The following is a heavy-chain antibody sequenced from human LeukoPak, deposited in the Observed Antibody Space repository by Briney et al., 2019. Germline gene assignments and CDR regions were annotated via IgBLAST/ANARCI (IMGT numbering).Heavy chain of an antibody. Sequence: GESLKISCKGSGYSFTNYWIAWVRQMPGKGLEWMGIIYPGDSATRYSPSFQGQVTISADKSISTAYLQWSSLKASDTAMYYCARHQTKSADHAGGYWGQGTLVTVSS. V-gene: IGHV5-51*01. CDR3: ARHQTKSADHAGGY. CDR2: IYPGDSAT. CDR1: GYSFTNYW. J-gene: IGHJ4*02. D-gene: IGHD1-1*01.